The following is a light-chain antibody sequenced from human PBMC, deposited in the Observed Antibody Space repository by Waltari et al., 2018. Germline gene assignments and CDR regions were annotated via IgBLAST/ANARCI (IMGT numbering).Light chain of an antibody. CDR3: QQYYSTPQLT. CDR1: QSVLYRSNNKNY. CDR2: WAS. J-gene: IGKJ4*01. Sequence: DIVMTQSPESLAVSLGERATINCKSSQSVLYRSNNKNYLAWYQQKPGQPPKLLIYWASTRESGVPDRFSGSGSGTDFTLTISSLQAEDVAVYYCQQYYSTPQLTFGGGTKVEIK. V-gene: IGKV4-1*01.